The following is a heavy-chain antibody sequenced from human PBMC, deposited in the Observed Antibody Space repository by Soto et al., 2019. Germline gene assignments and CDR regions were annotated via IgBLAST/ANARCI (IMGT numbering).Heavy chain of an antibody. CDR2: IYPGDSDT. J-gene: IGHJ4*02. CDR1: GYSFTSYW. D-gene: IGHD2-15*01. V-gene: IGHV5-51*01. CDR3: ARLVVVAATGYYFDY. Sequence: SGESLKISCKGSGYSFTSYWIGWVRQMPGKGLEWMGIIYPGDSDTRYSPSFQGQVTISADKSISTAYLQWSSLKASDTAMYYCARLVVVAATGYYFDYWGQGTLVTVSS.